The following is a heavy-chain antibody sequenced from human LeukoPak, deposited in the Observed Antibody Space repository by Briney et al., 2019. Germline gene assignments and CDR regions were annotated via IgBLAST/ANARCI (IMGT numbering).Heavy chain of an antibody. D-gene: IGHD6-6*01. Sequence: GGSLRLSCAASGFTFSTYSMNWVRQAPGKGLEWVSSISSSSTYIYYADSVKGRFTISRDNAKNSLYLQMNSLRAEDTAVYYCAKDLSSSSTAYFHHWGQGTLVTVSS. CDR1: GFTFSTYS. CDR2: ISSSSTYI. CDR3: AKDLSSSSTAYFHH. V-gene: IGHV3-21*01. J-gene: IGHJ1*01.